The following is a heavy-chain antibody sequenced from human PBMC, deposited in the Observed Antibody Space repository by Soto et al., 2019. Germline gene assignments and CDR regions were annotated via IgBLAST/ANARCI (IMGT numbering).Heavy chain of an antibody. Sequence: QVQLQESGPGLVKPSGTLSLTCAVSGGSIRSSNWWSWVRQPPGKGLEWIGEIYHTGSTNYNPSLKSRVTIAVEKSKNHFSRKLSSVTAADTAVDYCDTSSSGCYPPYWGQGTLVTVSS. V-gene: IGHV4-4*02. J-gene: IGHJ4*02. CDR2: IYHTGST. CDR3: DTSSSGCYPPY. D-gene: IGHD6-19*01. CDR1: GGSIRSSNW.